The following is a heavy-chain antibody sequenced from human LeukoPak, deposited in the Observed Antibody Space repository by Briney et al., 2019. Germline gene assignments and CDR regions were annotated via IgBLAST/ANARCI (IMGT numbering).Heavy chain of an antibody. V-gene: IGHV1-2*06. D-gene: IGHD1-1*01. CDR3: ARRENWRLDY. J-gene: IGHJ4*02. CDR2: INPNSGGT. CDR1: GYTFTGYY. Sequence: GASVKVSCKASGYTFTGYYMHWVRQAPGQGLEWMGRINPNSGGTNYAQKFQGRVTITADKSTSTAYMELSSLRSEDTAVYYCARRENWRLDYWGQGTLVTVSS.